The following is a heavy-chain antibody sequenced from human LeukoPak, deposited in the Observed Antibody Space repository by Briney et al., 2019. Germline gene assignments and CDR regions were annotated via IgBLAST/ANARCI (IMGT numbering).Heavy chain of an antibody. CDR2: MSPKSGNT. CDR1: GYTFVSYD. Sequence: GASVKVSCKASGYTFVSYDIIWVRQATGQGPEWMGWMSPKSGNTGYAQKFQGRVTMTRDTSINTAYMELSGLISEDTAVYYCTRGPPNWGYDFWGQGTLVTVSS. CDR3: TRGPPNWGYDF. V-gene: IGHV1-8*01. D-gene: IGHD7-27*01. J-gene: IGHJ4*02.